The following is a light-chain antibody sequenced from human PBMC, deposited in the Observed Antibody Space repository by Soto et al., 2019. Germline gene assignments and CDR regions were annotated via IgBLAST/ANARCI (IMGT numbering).Light chain of an antibody. Sequence: QSVLTQPRSVSGSPGHSVAISCTGASSDLGGYDYVSWYQQHPGKAPKLMIYDVSKRPSGVPDRSSGSKSGNTASLTISGLQAEDEPDYYCSSSPGTYTSGFGTGTKVTVL. CDR3: SSSPGTYTSG. CDR2: DVS. CDR1: SSDLGGYDY. V-gene: IGLV2-11*01. J-gene: IGLJ1*01.